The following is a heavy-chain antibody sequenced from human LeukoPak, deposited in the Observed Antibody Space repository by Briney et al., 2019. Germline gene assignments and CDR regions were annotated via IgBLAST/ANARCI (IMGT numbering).Heavy chain of an antibody. Sequence: SQTLSLTCAISGDSVSSNSAAWNWIRQSPSRGPEWLGSTYYRSKWYNDYAVSVKSRITINPDTSKNQFSLQLNSVTPEDTAVYYCARSGDLYDSSYFDYWGQGTLVTVSS. J-gene: IGHJ4*02. V-gene: IGHV6-1*01. CDR2: TYYRSKWYN. D-gene: IGHD3-3*01. CDR1: GDSVSSNSAA. CDR3: ARSGDLYDSSYFDY.